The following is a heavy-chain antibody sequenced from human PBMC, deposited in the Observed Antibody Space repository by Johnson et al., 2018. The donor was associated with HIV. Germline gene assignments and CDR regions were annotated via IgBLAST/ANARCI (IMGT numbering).Heavy chain of an antibody. CDR3: AREGAWEPPLDAIDI. D-gene: IGHD1-26*01. V-gene: IGHV3-30*03. Sequence: QVQLVESGGGLVQPGGSLRLSCAASGFTFSDYYMSWIRQAACKGLEWVAVISYDGSNKYYADSVKGRFTISRANSKNTLYLQMNSLRAEDTAVYYCAREGAWEPPLDAIDIWGQGTLVTVSS. J-gene: IGHJ3*02. CDR2: ISYDGSNK. CDR1: GFTFSDYY.